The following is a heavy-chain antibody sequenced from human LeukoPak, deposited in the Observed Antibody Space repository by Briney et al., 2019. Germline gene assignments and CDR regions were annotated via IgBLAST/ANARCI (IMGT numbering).Heavy chain of an antibody. V-gene: IGHV1-46*01. J-gene: IGHJ3*02. CDR2: INPSGGST. CDR3: ARDHTSLRVSHYDAFNM. D-gene: IGHD3-10*01. CDR1: GYTFTSYY. Sequence: ASVKVSCKASGYTFTSYYMHWVRQAPGQGLEWMGIINPSGGSTSYAQKFQGRVTMTRDTSTSTVYMELSSLRSEDTAVYYCARDHTSLRVSHYDAFNMWGQGTMVTVSS.